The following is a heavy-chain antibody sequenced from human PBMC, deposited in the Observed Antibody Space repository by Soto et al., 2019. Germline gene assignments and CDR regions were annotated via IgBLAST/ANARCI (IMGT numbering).Heavy chain of an antibody. V-gene: IGHV4-39*01. CDR3: ARHFVAVVIKGWGY. Sequence: QLQLQESGPGLVKPSETLSLTCTVSGGSIDTSNYYWDWIRQPPGKGLEWIGTTYYNGNAYYNPSLKSRVTMSVDTSKNQFSLKLISVTAADTAVYYCARHFVAVVIKGWGYWGQGTLVTVSS. CDR1: GGSIDTSNYY. J-gene: IGHJ4*02. CDR2: TYYNGNA. D-gene: IGHD3-22*01.